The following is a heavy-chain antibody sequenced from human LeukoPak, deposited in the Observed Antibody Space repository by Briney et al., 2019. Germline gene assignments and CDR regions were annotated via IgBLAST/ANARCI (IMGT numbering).Heavy chain of an antibody. CDR2: ISGSGDSI. CDR3: AKRGFIAGNPTDFDY. D-gene: IGHD6-13*01. V-gene: IGHV3-23*01. J-gene: IGHJ4*02. Sequence: GGSLRLSCAASGFAFNTYAMSWVRQAPGKGLEWVSVISGSGDSIFYADSVKGRFTISRDNSKNTLHLQMNSLRAEDTAVYYCAKRGFIAGNPTDFDYWGQGTLVTVSS. CDR1: GFAFNTYA.